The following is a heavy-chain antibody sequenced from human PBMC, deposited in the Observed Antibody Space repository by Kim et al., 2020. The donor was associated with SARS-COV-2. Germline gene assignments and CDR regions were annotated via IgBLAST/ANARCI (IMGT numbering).Heavy chain of an antibody. CDR3: VSLGCSAASCTTFDY. Sequence: SETLSLTCSVFGGSISSYYWSWIRQPPGKGLEWIGYLYYSGSTNYYPSLKSRVTISVDTAKNQFSLKLSFVTAADTATDYCVSLGCSAASCTTFDYWGQG. V-gene: IGHV4-59*08. D-gene: IGHD2-15*01. J-gene: IGHJ4*02. CDR2: LYYSGST. CDR1: GGSISSYY.